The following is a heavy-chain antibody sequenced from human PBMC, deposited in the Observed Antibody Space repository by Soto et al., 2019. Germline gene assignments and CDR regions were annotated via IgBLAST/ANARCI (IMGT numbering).Heavy chain of an antibody. D-gene: IGHD3-10*01. J-gene: IGHJ4*02. CDR1: GGSIGSGGHY. CDR2: IFSDGNT. V-gene: IGHV3-66*01. Sequence: VQLEESGPGLVKPSQTLSLTCTVSGGSIGSGGHYWSWIRQHPGKGPEWVSVIFSDGNTYYADSVKGRFTISRDNSKNTVYFQMNSLRDEDTAVYFCARRALTHAFVDYWGQGTLVTVSS. CDR3: ARRALTHAFVDY.